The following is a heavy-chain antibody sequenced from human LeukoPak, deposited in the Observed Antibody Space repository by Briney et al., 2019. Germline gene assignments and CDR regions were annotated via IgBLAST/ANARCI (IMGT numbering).Heavy chain of an antibody. D-gene: IGHD2-15*01. J-gene: IGHJ4*02. Sequence: GREWILYISISSDIRFYADSVEGRFTISRDNAKNSLYLQMNSLRAEDTAVYYCARDFGLVEEGYLDSWGQGTLVTVSS. V-gene: IGHV3-11*01. CDR2: ISISSDIR. CDR3: ARDFGLVEEGYLDS.